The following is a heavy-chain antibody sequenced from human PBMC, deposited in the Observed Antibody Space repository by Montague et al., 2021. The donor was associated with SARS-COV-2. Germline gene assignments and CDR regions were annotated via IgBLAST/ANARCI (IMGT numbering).Heavy chain of an antibody. CDR3: ARDRGGGLVGVITAYYFDY. D-gene: IGHD3-10*01. Sequence: SETLSLTCTVSGGSVSSCSYYWSWIRQPPGKGLEWIGYIYYSGSTNYNPSIKSRVTISVDTSKNQFSLKLSSVTAADTAVYYCARDRGGGLVGVITAYYFDYWGQGTLVTVSS. CDR2: IYYSGST. J-gene: IGHJ4*02. V-gene: IGHV4-61*01. CDR1: GGSVSSCSYY.